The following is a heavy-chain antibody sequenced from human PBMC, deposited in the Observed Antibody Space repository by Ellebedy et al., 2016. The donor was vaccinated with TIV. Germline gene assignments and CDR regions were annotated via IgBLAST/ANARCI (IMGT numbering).Heavy chain of an antibody. CDR2: INPSGNT. D-gene: IGHD5-18*01. CDR3: ARGGIGSSFGWPFFDY. V-gene: IGHV1-2*02. Sequence: AASVKVSCKASGYTFNGYYIHWVRQAPGQGFEWLGWINPSGNTFYPQKFQGRVSVTRDMSTSTAYVELSSLTSDDTAVYYCARGGIGSSFGWPFFDYWGQGTLITVSS. CDR1: GYTFNGYY. J-gene: IGHJ4*02.